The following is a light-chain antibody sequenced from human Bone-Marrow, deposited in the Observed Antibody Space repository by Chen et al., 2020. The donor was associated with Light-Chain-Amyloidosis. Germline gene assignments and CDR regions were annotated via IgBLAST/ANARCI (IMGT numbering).Light chain of an antibody. V-gene: IGKV3-11*01. Sequence: DIVLKQSPATLSLIPGERATLSCSASQSVSSYLAWYQQKHGQATRILIYDASNRATGIPARFSGSGSGTDFTLTISSLEPEDFAVYYCQQRSNWPYALTFGGGTKVEIK. CDR1: QSVSSY. CDR2: DAS. CDR3: QQRSNWPYALT. J-gene: IGKJ4*01.